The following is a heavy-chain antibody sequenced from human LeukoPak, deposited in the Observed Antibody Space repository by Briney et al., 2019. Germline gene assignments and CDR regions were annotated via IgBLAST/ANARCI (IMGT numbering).Heavy chain of an antibody. D-gene: IGHD4-17*01. CDR2: ISSDGSNT. CDR3: VSRNYGSSPFDY. J-gene: IGHJ4*02. V-gene: IGHV3-74*01. CDR1: GFTFSRYW. Sequence: PGVSLRLSCAASGFTFSRYWMHWVRQAPGKGLAWVSRISSDGSNTNYADSVKGRFTISRDNAKNTLYLQMDSLTAEDTAVYYCVSRNYGSSPFDYWGQGTLVTVSS.